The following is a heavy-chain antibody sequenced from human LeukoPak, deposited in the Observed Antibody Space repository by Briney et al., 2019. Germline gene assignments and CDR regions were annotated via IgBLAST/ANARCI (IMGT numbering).Heavy chain of an antibody. D-gene: IGHD3-10*01. Sequence: SETLSLTCAVYGGSFSGYYWSWIRQPPGKGLEWIGEINHSGSTYYRPSLKSRVTISVDTSKNQFSLKLSSVTAADTAVYYCARGIWFGELFYFDYWGQGTLVTVSS. J-gene: IGHJ4*02. CDR1: GGSFSGYY. CDR3: ARGIWFGELFYFDY. V-gene: IGHV4-34*09. CDR2: INHSGST.